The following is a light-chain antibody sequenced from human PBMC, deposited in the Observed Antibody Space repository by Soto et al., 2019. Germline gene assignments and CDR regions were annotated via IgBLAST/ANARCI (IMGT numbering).Light chain of an antibody. V-gene: IGKV1-33*01. CDR1: QDINDY. CDR3: QQYDSLPYT. Sequence: EIQMTQSPSSLSASLGDRVTITCQASQDINDYSNWYQQKLGKAPRLLIYGASFLEVGVPSRFSGSGSGTHFTLTISSLQPEDVATYYCQQYDSLPYTFGQGTRLEIK. CDR2: GAS. J-gene: IGKJ2*01.